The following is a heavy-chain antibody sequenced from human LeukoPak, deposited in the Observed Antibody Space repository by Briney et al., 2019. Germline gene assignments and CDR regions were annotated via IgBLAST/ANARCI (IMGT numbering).Heavy chain of an antibody. D-gene: IGHD1-1*01. CDR3: AREYHNWSPPAFDI. Sequence: SVKVSCKASGGTFSSYAISWVRQAPGQGLEWMGGIIPIFGTANYAQKFQGGVTITADKSTSTAYMELRSLRSEDTAVSYCAREYHNWSPPAFDIWGQGTMVTVSS. J-gene: IGHJ3*02. CDR1: GGTFSSYA. V-gene: IGHV1-69*06. CDR2: IIPIFGTA.